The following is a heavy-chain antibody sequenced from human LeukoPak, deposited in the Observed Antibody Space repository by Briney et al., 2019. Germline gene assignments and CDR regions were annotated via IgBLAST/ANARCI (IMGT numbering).Heavy chain of an antibody. CDR2: INPNSGGT. V-gene: IGHV1-2*02. CDR3: ARDREWFGELSTYFDY. Sequence: GASVKVSCKASGYTFTGYYMHWVRQAPGQGLEWMGWINPNSGGTNYAQKFQGRVTMTRDTSISTAYMELSRLRSDDTAVYYCARDREWFGELSTYFDYWGQGTLVTVSS. D-gene: IGHD3-10*01. CDR1: GYTFTGYY. J-gene: IGHJ4*02.